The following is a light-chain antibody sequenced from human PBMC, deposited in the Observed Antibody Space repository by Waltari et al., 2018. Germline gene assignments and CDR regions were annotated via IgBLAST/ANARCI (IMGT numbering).Light chain of an antibody. J-gene: IGLJ1*01. CDR1: SSDGGGFNY. Sequence: QSALTQPASVSGSPGQSITISCTGTSSDGGGFNYVSWYQQHPGKAPKLMIYEVSNRPSGVSSRFSGSKSGNTASLTISGLQAEDESDYYCSSFTSSSVYVFGTGTKVTVL. CDR2: EVS. V-gene: IGLV2-14*01. CDR3: SSFTSSSVYV.